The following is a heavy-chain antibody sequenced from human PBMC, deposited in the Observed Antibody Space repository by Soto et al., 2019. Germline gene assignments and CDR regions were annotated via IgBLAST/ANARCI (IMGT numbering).Heavy chain of an antibody. J-gene: IGHJ1*01. CDR3: ARCEYSSSSGYFQH. Sequence: SETLSLTCTVSGGSISSSSYYWGWIRQPPGKGLEWIGSIYYSGSTYYNPSLKSRVTISVDTSKNRFSLKLSSVTAADTAVYYCARCEYSSSSGYFQHWGQGTLVTVSS. CDR2: IYYSGST. D-gene: IGHD6-6*01. CDR1: GGSISSSSYY. V-gene: IGHV4-39*01.